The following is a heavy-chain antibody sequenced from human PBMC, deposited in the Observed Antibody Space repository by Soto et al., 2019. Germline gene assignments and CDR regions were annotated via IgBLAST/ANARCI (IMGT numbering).Heavy chain of an antibody. CDR1: GENLTSYG. V-gene: IGHV1-3*01. Sequence: ASEKVAWKGCGENLTSYGMLWVCQDLGKRTEWMGWINAGNGNTQYSQKFQGRVTMTRDTSASTAYMELRSLKSEDTAVYYCARGERLYFYYYGMDVWGQGSTVTVSS. CDR2: INAGNGNT. J-gene: IGHJ6*02. D-gene: IGHD3-3*01. CDR3: ARGERLYFYYYGMDV.